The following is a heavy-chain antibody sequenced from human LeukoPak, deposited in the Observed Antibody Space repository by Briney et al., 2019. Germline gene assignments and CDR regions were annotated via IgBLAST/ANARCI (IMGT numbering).Heavy chain of an antibody. CDR3: TTSEY. CDR2: ISSSGGTT. J-gene: IGHJ4*02. V-gene: IGHV3-23*01. Sequence: GGSLRLSCAASGFTFSSYAVNWVRQAPGKGLEWVSAISSSGGTTYYADSVKGRFSISRDNSKNMLYLQMNSLRGDDTGVYYCTTSEYWGQGTLVTVSS. CDR1: GFTFSSYA.